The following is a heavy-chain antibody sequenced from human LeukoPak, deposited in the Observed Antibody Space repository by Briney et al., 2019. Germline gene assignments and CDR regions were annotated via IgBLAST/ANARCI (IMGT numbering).Heavy chain of an antibody. J-gene: IGHJ4*02. Sequence: GGSLRLSCAASGFTVSSNYMSWVRQAPGKGLEWVSVIYSGGSTYYADSVKGRFTISRHNSKNTLYLQMNSLRAEDTAVYYCAKLTDYYDSSGYKYYFDYWGQGTLVTVSS. CDR1: GFTVSSNY. CDR2: IYSGGST. CDR3: AKLTDYYDSSGYKYYFDY. D-gene: IGHD3-22*01. V-gene: IGHV3-53*04.